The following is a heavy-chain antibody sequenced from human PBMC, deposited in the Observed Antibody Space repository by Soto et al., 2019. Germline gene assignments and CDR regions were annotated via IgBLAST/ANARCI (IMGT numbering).Heavy chain of an antibody. Sequence: QVQLVESGGGLVKPGGSLRLSCAASGFTFNDYQMSWIRQAPGKGLEWVSYISSSGSTIYYADSVKGRFTISRDNAKNSMYLQMNSLRAEDTSVYYCALTDVIAPSRPYYFDYWGQGTLVTVSS. V-gene: IGHV3-11*01. D-gene: IGHD3-16*02. CDR3: ALTDVIAPSRPYYFDY. CDR1: GFTFNDYQ. CDR2: ISSSGSTI. J-gene: IGHJ4*02.